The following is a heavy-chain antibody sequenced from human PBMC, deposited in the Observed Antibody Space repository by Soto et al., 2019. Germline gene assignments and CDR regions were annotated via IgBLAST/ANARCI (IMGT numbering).Heavy chain of an antibody. CDR2: INPSGGST. J-gene: IGHJ6*02. D-gene: IGHD5-18*01. Sequence: GASVKVSCKASGYTSTSYYMHWVLQAPGQGLEWMGIINPSGGSTSDAQKFQGRVTMTRDTSTSTVYMELSSLRSEDTAVYYCARVINTAMARYYYYGMDVWCQGTTVTVSS. CDR1: GYTSTSYY. CDR3: ARVINTAMARYYYYGMDV. V-gene: IGHV1-46*01.